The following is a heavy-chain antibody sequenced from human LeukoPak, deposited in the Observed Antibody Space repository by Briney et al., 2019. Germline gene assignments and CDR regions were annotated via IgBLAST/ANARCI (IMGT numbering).Heavy chain of an antibody. D-gene: IGHD3-10*01. CDR2: IYYSGST. CDR1: GGSISSYY. CDR3: ARTIYGSGTYYNYNWFDP. Sequence: SETLSLACTVSGGSISSYYWSWIRQPPGKGLEWIGYIYYSGSTNYNPSLKSRVTISVDTSKKQFSLKLNSVTAADTAVYYCARTIYGSGTYYNYNWFDPWGQGTLVTVSS. J-gene: IGHJ5*02. V-gene: IGHV4-59*01.